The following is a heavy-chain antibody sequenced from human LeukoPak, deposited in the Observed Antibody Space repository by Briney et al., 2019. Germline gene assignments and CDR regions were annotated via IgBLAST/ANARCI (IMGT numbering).Heavy chain of an antibody. CDR2: IWYDGSRE. CDR1: GFSFSNNG. CDR3: ARDRPTMVRGVIVFGAFDI. J-gene: IGHJ3*02. V-gene: IGHV3-33*01. D-gene: IGHD3-10*01. Sequence: PGGSLRLSCAASGFSFSNNGMHWVRQAPGKGLEWLAVIWYDGSREFYADSVKGRFTISRDNSKNTLDLQMNSLRAEDTAVYYCARDRPTMVRGVIVFGAFDIWGQGPMVTVSS.